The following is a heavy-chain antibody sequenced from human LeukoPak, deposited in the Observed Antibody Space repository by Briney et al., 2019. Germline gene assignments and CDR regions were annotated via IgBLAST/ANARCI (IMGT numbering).Heavy chain of an antibody. D-gene: IGHD6-19*01. CDR1: GFSFSSYE. J-gene: IGHJ3*02. CDR3: ARGKDSSGWYVAFDI. V-gene: IGHV3-48*03. Sequence: GGPLRLSCAGSGFSFSSYEMNWVRQAPGKGLEWLSYISSSGSTKYYADSVKGRFTISRDNAKNSLYLQMNSLRAEDTALYYCARGKDSSGWYVAFDIWGQGTMVTVSS. CDR2: ISSSGSTK.